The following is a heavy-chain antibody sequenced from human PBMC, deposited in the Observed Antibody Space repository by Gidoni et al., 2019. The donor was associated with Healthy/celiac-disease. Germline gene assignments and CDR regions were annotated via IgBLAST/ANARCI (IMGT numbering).Heavy chain of an antibody. CDR3: AREKQPYYYDSSGYYDGAFDI. Sequence: QVQLQESGPGLVKPSETLSLTCTVSGGSISSYYWSWIRQPPGKGLEWIGYIYYSGSTNYNPSLKSRVTISVDTSKNQFSLKLSSVTAADTAVYYCAREKQPYYYDSSGYYDGAFDIWGQGTMVTVSS. D-gene: IGHD3-22*01. V-gene: IGHV4-59*01. CDR1: GGSISSYY. CDR2: IYYSGST. J-gene: IGHJ3*02.